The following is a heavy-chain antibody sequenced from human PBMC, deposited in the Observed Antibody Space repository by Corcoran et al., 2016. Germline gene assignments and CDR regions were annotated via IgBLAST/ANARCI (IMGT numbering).Heavy chain of an antibody. Sequence: EVQLVESGGDLVQPGGSLKLSCAASGFTFSDSAIHWVRQASGKGLEWVGLIRTKVNNYATAYGASVRDRLTMSRDDSKNTAYLQVNSLKRDDTSVYYCSGGIGGRGMDVWGQGTTVTVSS. CDR1: GFTFSDSA. J-gene: IGHJ6*02. CDR2: IRTKVNNYAT. V-gene: IGHV3-73*02. D-gene: IGHD3-16*01. CDR3: SGGIGGRGMDV.